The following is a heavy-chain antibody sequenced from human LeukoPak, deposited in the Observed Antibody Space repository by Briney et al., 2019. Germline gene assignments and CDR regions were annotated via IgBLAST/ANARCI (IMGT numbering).Heavy chain of an antibody. J-gene: IGHJ4*02. Sequence: GGSLRLSCAASGFTFDDYAMTWVRQGPGKGLEWVSNINWNGGSTAYADSVKGRFTISRDNAKNSLYLQMNSLRAEDTAVYYCARDRTYYDSKDYFDYWGQGTLVTVSS. CDR1: GFTFDDYA. D-gene: IGHD3-22*01. CDR2: INWNGGST. CDR3: ARDRTYYDSKDYFDY. V-gene: IGHV3-20*04.